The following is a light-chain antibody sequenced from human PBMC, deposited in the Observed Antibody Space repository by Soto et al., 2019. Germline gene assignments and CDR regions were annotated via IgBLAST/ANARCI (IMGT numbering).Light chain of an antibody. J-gene: IGLJ3*02. CDR1: SSDVGAYNY. Sequence: QPASVSGSPGQSITISCTGTSSDVGAYNYVSWYQQHPGKVPKLMIYDVSNRPSGVSNRFSGSKSGNTASLTISGLQVEDEADYYCVSYTTGSTWVFGGGTKLTVL. CDR2: DVS. V-gene: IGLV2-14*01. CDR3: VSYTTGSTWV.